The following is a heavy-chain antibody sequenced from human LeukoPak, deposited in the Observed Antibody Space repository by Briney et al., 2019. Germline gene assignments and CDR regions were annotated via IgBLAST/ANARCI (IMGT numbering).Heavy chain of an antibody. CDR1: GFTFDDYA. J-gene: IGHJ3*02. CDR3: AKDVEMATRSHAFDI. V-gene: IGHV3-9*01. Sequence: GRSLRLSCAASGFTFDDYAMHWVRQAPGKGLEWVSGISWNSGSIDYADSVKGRFTISRDNAKNSLYLQMNSLRAEDTALNYCAKDVEMATRSHAFDIWGQGTMVTVSS. D-gene: IGHD5-24*01. CDR2: ISWNSGSI.